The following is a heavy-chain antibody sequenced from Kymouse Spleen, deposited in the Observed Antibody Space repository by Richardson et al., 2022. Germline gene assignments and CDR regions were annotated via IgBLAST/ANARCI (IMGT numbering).Heavy chain of an antibody. CDR2: IKSKTDGGTT. D-gene: IGHD5-12*01. Sequence: EVQLVESGGGLVKPGGSLRLSCAASGFTFSNAWMSWVRQAPGKGLEWVGRIKSKTDGGTTDYAAPVKGRFTISRDDSKNTLYLQMNSLKTEDTAVYYCTTGADIVATKNYWGQGTLVTVSS. V-gene: IGHV3-15*01. J-gene: IGHJ4*02. CDR1: GFTFSNAW. CDR3: TTGADIVATKNY.